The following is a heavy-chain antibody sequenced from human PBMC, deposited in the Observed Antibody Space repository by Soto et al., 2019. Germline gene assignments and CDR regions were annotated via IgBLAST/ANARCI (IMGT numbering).Heavy chain of an antibody. V-gene: IGHV3-21*01. J-gene: IGHJ6*02. Sequence: GGALRLSCAASGFTFSSYSMNWVRQAPGKGLEWVSSISSSSSYIYYADSVKGRFTISRDNSKNTLYLQMNSLRAEDTAVYYCAKDCVVPHFLVYYYSYGMDVWGQGTTVTVSS. CDR2: ISSSSSYI. CDR1: GFTFSSYS. CDR3: AKDCVVPHFLVYYYSYGMDV. D-gene: IGHD2-15*01.